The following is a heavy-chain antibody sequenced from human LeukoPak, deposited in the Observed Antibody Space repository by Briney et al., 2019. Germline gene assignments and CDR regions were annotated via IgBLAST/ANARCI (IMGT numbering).Heavy chain of an antibody. CDR3: ARGTNDYGDSTFDY. CDR2: IYYSGST. J-gene: IGHJ4*02. D-gene: IGHD4-17*01. CDR1: GGSISSYY. Sequence: PSETLSLTCSVSGGSISSYYWSWIRQPPGKGLEWIGYIYYSGSTNYNPSLKSRVTISVDTSKNQFSLKLSSVTAADTAVYYCARGTNDYGDSTFDYWGQGTLVTVSS. V-gene: IGHV4-59*01.